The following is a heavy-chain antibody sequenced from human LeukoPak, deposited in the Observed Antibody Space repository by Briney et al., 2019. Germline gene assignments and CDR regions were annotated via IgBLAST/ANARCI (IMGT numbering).Heavy chain of an antibody. CDR2: ISYDGSNK. V-gene: IGHV3-30-3*01. J-gene: IGHJ5*02. D-gene: IGHD6-19*01. Sequence: GGSLRLSCAASGFTFSSYAMHWVRQAPGKGLEWVAVISYDGSNKYYADSVKGRFTISRDNSKNTLYLQMNSLRSEDTAVYYCARARAVGLGDWFDPWGQGTLVTVSS. CDR3: ARARAVGLGDWFDP. CDR1: GFTFSSYA.